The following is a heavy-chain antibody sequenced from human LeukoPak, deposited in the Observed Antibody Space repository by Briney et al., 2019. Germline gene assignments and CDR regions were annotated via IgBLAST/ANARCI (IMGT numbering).Heavy chain of an antibody. Sequence: GGSLRLSCAASGFTFSDYYMSWIRQAPGKGLEWVSYISSGGNTLYYADSVKGRFTISRDNAKNSLYLQMSSLRAEDTAVYYCARGSISVSAAGRFGYWGQGTLVTVSS. V-gene: IGHV3-11*01. CDR2: ISSGGNTL. D-gene: IGHD6-13*01. CDR3: ARGSISVSAAGRFGY. CDR1: GFTFSDYY. J-gene: IGHJ4*02.